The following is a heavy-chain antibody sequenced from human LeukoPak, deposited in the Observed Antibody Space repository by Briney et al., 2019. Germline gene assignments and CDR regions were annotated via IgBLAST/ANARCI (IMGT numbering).Heavy chain of an antibody. CDR2: ISSSSSTI. V-gene: IGHV3-48*02. CDR1: GFTFSSYS. J-gene: IGHJ4*02. Sequence: GGSLRLSCAASGFTFSSYSMNWVRQAPGKGLEWVSYISSSSSTIYYADSVKGRFTISRDNARNSLYLQMNSLRDEDTAVYYCARDSRADCDYVWGSYRYTGYFDYWGQGTLVTVSS. CDR3: ARDSRADCDYVWGSYRYTGYFDY. D-gene: IGHD3-16*02.